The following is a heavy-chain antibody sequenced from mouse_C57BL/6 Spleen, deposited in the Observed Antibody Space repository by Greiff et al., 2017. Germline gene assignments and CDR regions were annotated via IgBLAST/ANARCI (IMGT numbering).Heavy chain of an antibody. D-gene: IGHD1-1*01. V-gene: IGHV1-42*01. J-gene: IGHJ3*01. Sequence: EVQLQQSGPELVKPGASVKISCKASGYSFTGYYMNWVKQSPEKSLEWIGEINPSTGGTTYNQKFKAKATLTVDKSSSTAYMQLKSLTSEDSAVYYCARLMRGIYACFSLWGQGNLVTLS. CDR2: INPSTGGT. CDR1: GYSFTGYY. CDR3: ARLMRGIYACFSL.